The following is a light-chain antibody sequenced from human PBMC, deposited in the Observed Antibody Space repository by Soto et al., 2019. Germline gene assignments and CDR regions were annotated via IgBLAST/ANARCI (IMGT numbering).Light chain of an antibody. V-gene: IGKV3-20*01. CDR2: GAS. CDR1: QGVSST. CDR3: QQYGSSGT. Sequence: VVTHSPATLSVSPAQRATLSCRASQGVSSTLAWYQQKPGQAPRLLIYGASSRATGIPDRFSGSGSGTDFTLTISRLEPEDFAVYYCQQYGSSGTFGQGTKVDVK. J-gene: IGKJ1*01.